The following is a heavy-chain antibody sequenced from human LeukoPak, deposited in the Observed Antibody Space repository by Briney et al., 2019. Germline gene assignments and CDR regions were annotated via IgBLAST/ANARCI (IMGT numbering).Heavy chain of an antibody. CDR2: ISFDGSNT. J-gene: IGHJ6*04. Sequence: GGSLRLSCAASGFTFGSHGMHWVRQAPGKGLEWVAVISFDGSNTYYLDSVEGRFTISRDNSKNIMYLQMNSLRAEDTAVYYCAELGITMIGGVWGKGTTVTISS. CDR1: GFTFGSHG. V-gene: IGHV3-30*18. D-gene: IGHD3-10*02. CDR3: AELGITMIGGV.